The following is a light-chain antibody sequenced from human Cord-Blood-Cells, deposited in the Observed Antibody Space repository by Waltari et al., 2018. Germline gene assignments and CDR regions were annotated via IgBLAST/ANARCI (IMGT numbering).Light chain of an antibody. Sequence: QSALTQPASVSGSPGPSITISRTGTSRDGGSYNLVPWFHQHPGKAPKLMIYEGSKRPSGVSNRFSGSKSGNTASLTISGLQAEDEADYYCCSYAGTNWVFGGGTKLTVL. CDR3: CSYAGTNWV. CDR1: SRDGGSYNL. V-gene: IGLV2-23*01. J-gene: IGLJ3*02. CDR2: EGS.